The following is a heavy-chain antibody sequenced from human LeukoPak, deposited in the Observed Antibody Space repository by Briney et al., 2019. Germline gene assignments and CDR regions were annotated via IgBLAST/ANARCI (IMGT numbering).Heavy chain of an antibody. D-gene: IGHD5-12*01. CDR3: ARHGYDSLFY. CDR1: GGSISSSSYY. V-gene: IGHV4-39*01. CDR2: IYYSGST. J-gene: IGHJ4*02. Sequence: SETLSLTCTVSGGSISSSSYYWGWIRQPPGKGLEWIGSIYYSGSTYYNPSLKSRVTISVDTSKNQFSLKLSSVTAADTAVYYCARHGYDSLFYWGQGTLVTVSS.